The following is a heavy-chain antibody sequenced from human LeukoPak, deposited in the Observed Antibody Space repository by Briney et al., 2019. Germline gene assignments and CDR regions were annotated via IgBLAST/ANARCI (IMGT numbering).Heavy chain of an antibody. Sequence: SETLSLTCAVSGVPFSNYYWSWVRQSPRQGLEWIGEINHSGYTNYNPSLKSRVTMTIDTSKNQFSLILTSVTVADAGVYYCTRAMVGHPDWGQGTLVTVSS. CDR2: INHSGYT. J-gene: IGHJ4*02. CDR3: TRAMVGHPD. V-gene: IGHV4-34*01. D-gene: IGHD3-10*01. CDR1: GVPFSNYY.